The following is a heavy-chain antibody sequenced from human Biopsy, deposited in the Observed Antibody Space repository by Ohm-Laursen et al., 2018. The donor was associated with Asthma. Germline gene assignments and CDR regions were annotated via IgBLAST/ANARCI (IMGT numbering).Heavy chain of an antibody. V-gene: IGHV3-30*18. CDR1: GFSFSNYG. CDR3: AKEVFPGWELRRGPDS. J-gene: IGHJ4*02. D-gene: IGHD1-26*01. Sequence: RSLRLSCAASGFSFSNYGMHWVRQAPGKGLDWVAVISFDGTNGNYTDSVKGRFTISRDNSRNTLHLEMNSLRAEDTAVYFCAKEVFPGWELRRGPDSWGQGTLVTVSS. CDR2: ISFDGTNG.